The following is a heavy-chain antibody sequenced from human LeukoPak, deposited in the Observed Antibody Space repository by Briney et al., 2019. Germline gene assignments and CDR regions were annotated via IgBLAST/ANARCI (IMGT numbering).Heavy chain of an antibody. Sequence: PSETLSLTCTVSGYSISSGYYWGWIRQPPGKGLEWIGSIYHSGSTFYNPSLKSRVTISVDTSKNQFSLKLSSVTAPDTAVYYCARQTTATTYDYWGPGTLVTVSS. CDR3: ARQTTATTYDY. CDR1: GYSISSGYY. V-gene: IGHV4-38-2*02. J-gene: IGHJ4*02. CDR2: IYHSGST. D-gene: IGHD4-17*01.